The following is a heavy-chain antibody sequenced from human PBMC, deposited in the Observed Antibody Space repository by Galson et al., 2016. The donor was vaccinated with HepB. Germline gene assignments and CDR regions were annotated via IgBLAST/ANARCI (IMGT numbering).Heavy chain of an antibody. CDR3: ANIPLPRWSRWFDP. D-gene: IGHD4-23*01. CDR2: ISVGGGDT. V-gene: IGHV3-23*01. Sequence: SLRLSCADSGLTFSNYPMNWVRQAPGKGLEWVSTISVGGGDTYYADSLRGRFTISRDDSKKTLYLQMRNLRAEDTAVHYRANIPLPRWSRWFDPWGQGTLVTVSS. CDR1: GLTFSNYP. J-gene: IGHJ5*02.